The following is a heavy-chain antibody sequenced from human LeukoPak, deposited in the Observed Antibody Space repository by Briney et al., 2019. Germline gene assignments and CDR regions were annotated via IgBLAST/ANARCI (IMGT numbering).Heavy chain of an antibody. Sequence: SVTVSCKASGGTFSSYAISWVRQAPGQGLEWMGGIIPIFGTANYAQKFQGRVTITADESTSTAYMELSSLRSEDTAVYYCATLSALIVVVDTPMYFDYWGQGTLVTVSS. CDR3: ATLSALIVVVDTPMYFDY. D-gene: IGHD3-22*01. CDR2: IIPIFGTA. J-gene: IGHJ4*02. V-gene: IGHV1-69*13. CDR1: GGTFSSYA.